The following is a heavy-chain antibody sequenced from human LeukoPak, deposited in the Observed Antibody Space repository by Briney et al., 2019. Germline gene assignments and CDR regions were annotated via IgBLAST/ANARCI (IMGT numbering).Heavy chain of an antibody. Sequence: GGSLRLSCAASGFTFSSYSMNWVRQAPGKGLEWVSTISAGGGSTYYADSVKGRFTISRDNSKNTLYLQMNSLRVEDTAIYYRAKRLMGVSSWYYIAYWGQGSLLTVSS. CDR3: AKRLMGVSSWYYIAY. D-gene: IGHD6-13*01. V-gene: IGHV3-23*01. CDR1: GFTFSSYS. J-gene: IGHJ4*01. CDR2: ISAGGGST.